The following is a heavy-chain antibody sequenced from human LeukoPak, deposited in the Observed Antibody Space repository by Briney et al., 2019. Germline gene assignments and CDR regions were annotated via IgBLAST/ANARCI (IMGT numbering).Heavy chain of an antibody. J-gene: IGHJ1*01. CDR1: GFTFSNYG. CDR3: TTDFYDSSGLRY. D-gene: IGHD3-22*01. Sequence: GGSLRLSCAASGFTFSNYGIHWVRQAPGKGLEWVGRIMPKTNGGTTDYAAPVKGRFTVSRDDSSYTVYLQMNSLKIEDTAVYYCTTDFYDSSGLRYWGQGTLVAVSS. V-gene: IGHV3-15*07. CDR2: IMPKTNGGTT.